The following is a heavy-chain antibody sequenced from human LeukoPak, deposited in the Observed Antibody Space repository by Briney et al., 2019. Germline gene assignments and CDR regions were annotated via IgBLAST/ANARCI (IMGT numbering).Heavy chain of an antibody. CDR3: ARGDIVVVPAAMAGGDY. Sequence: GASVKVSCKASGYTFTGYYMHWVRQAPGQGLEWMGWINPNSGGTNYAQKFQGRVTMTRATSISTAYMELSRLRSDDTAVYYCARGDIVVVPAAMAGGDYWGQGTLVTVSS. D-gene: IGHD2-2*01. CDR2: INPNSGGT. V-gene: IGHV1-2*02. CDR1: GYTFTGYY. J-gene: IGHJ4*02.